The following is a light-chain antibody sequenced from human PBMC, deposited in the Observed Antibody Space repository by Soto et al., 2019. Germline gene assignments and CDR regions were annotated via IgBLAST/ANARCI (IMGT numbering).Light chain of an antibody. CDR1: NSNIGAGFD. J-gene: IGLJ2*01. CDR3: QSFWV. V-gene: IGLV1-40*01. CDR2: RNN. Sequence: QSVLTQPPSVSGAPGQRVTISCTGSNSNIGAGFDVHWYQQFPGTAPKLLFYRNNQRPSGVPDRFSGSKSGTSASLAITGLQAEDEADYYCQSFWVFGGGTKVTVL.